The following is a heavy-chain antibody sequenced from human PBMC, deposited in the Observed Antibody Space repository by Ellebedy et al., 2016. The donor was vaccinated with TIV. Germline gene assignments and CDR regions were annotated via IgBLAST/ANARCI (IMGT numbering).Heavy chain of an antibody. CDR3: ARGYSGSFFDY. J-gene: IGHJ4*02. D-gene: IGHD1-26*01. Sequence: ASVKVSCXASGGTFSSYAISWVRQAPGQGLEWMGIINPSGGSTSYAQKFQGRVTMTTDTSTSTAHMELRSLGSDDTAVYYCARGYSGSFFDYWGQGTLLTVSS. CDR1: GGTFSSYA. V-gene: IGHV1-46*01. CDR2: INPSGGST.